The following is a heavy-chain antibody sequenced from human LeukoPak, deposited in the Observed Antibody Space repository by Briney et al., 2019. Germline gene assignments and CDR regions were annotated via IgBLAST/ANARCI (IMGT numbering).Heavy chain of an antibody. CDR2: INPNSGGT. CDR3: ARDPGVGQWLDYYMDV. CDR1: GYTFTGYY. V-gene: IGHV1-2*02. D-gene: IGHD6-19*01. J-gene: IGHJ6*03. Sequence: ASVKVSCKASGYTFTGYYMHWVRQAPGQGLEWMGWINPNSGGTNYAQKFQGRVTMTRDTSISTAYMELSRLRSDDTAVYYCARDPGVGQWLDYYMDVWGKGTTVTVSS.